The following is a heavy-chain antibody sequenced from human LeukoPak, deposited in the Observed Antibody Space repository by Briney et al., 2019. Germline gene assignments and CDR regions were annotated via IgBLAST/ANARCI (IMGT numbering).Heavy chain of an antibody. CDR1: GFTSSSYE. D-gene: IGHD6-19*01. Sequence: HSGGSLRPSCAASGFTSSSYEMNWVRQAPGKGLEWVSYISSSGSTLYYADSVKGRFTISRDNAKNSLYLQMNSLRAEDTALYYCARIYSSGSRYYFDYWGQGTLVTVSS. J-gene: IGHJ4*02. CDR3: ARIYSSGSRYYFDY. V-gene: IGHV3-48*03. CDR2: ISSSGSTL.